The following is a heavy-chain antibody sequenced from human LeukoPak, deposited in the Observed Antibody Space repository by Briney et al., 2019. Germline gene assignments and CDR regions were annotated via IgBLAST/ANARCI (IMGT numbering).Heavy chain of an antibody. CDR3: ARVVIGRYRVVPDAKRGRSNGFDP. CDR2: INHSGST. CDR1: GGSFSGYY. V-gene: IGHV4-34*01. Sequence: SETLSLTCAVYGGSFSGYYWSWIRQPPGKGLEWIGEINHSGSTNYNPSLKSRVTISVDTSKNQFSLKLSSVTAADTAGYYCARVVIGRYRVVPDAKRGRSNGFDPWGQGTLVTVSS. J-gene: IGHJ5*02. D-gene: IGHD2-2*01.